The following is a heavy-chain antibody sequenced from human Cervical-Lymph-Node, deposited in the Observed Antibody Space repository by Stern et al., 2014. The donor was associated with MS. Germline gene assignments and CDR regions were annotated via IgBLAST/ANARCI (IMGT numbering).Heavy chain of an antibody. V-gene: IGHV4-59*08. J-gene: IGHJ4*02. D-gene: IGHD6-25*01. CDR1: GDSVSSFY. CDR3: ARHMEWTSAYSPLDL. Sequence: QVQLQESGPGLVRPSETLSLTCTVSGDSVSSFYWSWIRQSPDKGLEWIGYLHQLGSTNHNPSLRSRLTMSIDTSNHRFTLNLYSVTAADTAVYYCARHMEWTSAYSPLDLWGQGILVTVSS. CDR2: LHQLGST.